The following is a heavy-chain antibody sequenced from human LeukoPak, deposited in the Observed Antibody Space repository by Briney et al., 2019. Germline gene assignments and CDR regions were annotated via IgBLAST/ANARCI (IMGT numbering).Heavy chain of an antibody. V-gene: IGHV4-59*12. CDR3: ARDLPYYDFSRPSLASGY. CDR1: CGSISSYY. Sequence: SETLSLTCTVSCGSISSYYWSWIRQPPGKGLEWIGYIYYSGSTNYNPSLKSRLTISVDTSKNQFSLKLSSVTAADTAVYYCARDLPYYDFSRPSLASGYWGQGTLVTVSS. CDR2: IYYSGST. D-gene: IGHD3-3*01. J-gene: IGHJ4*02.